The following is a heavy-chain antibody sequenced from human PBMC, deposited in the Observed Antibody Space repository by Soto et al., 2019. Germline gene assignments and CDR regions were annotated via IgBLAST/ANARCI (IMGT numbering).Heavy chain of an antibody. V-gene: IGHV3-9*01. CDR2: VSWNSGSI. CDR3: AKDIGVVMANQFDY. J-gene: IGHJ4*02. Sequence: EVQLVESGGGLVQPGRSLRLSCAASGFTFDDYAMHWVRQAPGKGLEWVSGVSWNSGSIGYADSVKGRFTISRDNAKNSLYLQMNSLSAEDTALYYCAKDIGVVMANQFDYWGPGTLVTVSS. CDR1: GFTFDDYA. D-gene: IGHD2-21*01.